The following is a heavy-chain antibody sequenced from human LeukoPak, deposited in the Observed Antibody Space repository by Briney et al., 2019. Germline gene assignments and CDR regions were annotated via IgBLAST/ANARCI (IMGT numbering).Heavy chain of an antibody. D-gene: IGHD5-12*01. CDR3: ARAGGYDLFDY. CDR1: GASVSSGSYY. CDR2: IYYSGST. J-gene: IGHJ4*02. Sequence: SETLSLTCNVSGASVSSGSYYWSWIRQPPGKGLEWIGYIYYSGSTNYNPSLKSRVTISVDTSKNQFSLKLSSVTAADTAVYYCARAGGYDLFDYWGQGTLVTASS. V-gene: IGHV4-61*01.